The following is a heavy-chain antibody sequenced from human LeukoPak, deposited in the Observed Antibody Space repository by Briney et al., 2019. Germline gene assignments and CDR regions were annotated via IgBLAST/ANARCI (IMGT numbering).Heavy chain of an antibody. J-gene: IGHJ4*02. CDR3: ARVRGSGWYPFDY. CDR1: GGSISSGGYY. V-gene: IGHV4-61*08. Sequence: PSETLSLTCTVSGGSISSGGYYWSWIRQHPGKGLEWIGYIYYSGSTNYNPSLRSRVTIAVDPSTNQFSLKLNSVTAVDTAVYYCARVRGSGWYPFDYWGQGSLVTVSS. D-gene: IGHD6-19*01. CDR2: IYYSGST.